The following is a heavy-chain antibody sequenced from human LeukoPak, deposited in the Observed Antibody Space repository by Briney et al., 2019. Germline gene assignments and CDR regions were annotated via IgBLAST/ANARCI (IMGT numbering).Heavy chain of an antibody. V-gene: IGHV1-2*02. CDR3: ARRGYYDSSGYNGRWGFYYFDY. Sequence: ASVKVSCKASGYTFTGYYMHWVRQAPGQGLEWMGWINPNSGGTNYAQKFQGRVTMTRDTSISTAYMELSRLRSDDTAVYYCARRGYYDSSGYNGRWGFYYFDYWGQGTLVTVSS. J-gene: IGHJ4*02. CDR1: GYTFTGYY. D-gene: IGHD3-22*01. CDR2: INPNSGGT.